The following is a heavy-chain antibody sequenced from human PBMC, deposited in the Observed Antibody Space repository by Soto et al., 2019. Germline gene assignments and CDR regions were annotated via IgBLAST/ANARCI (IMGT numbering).Heavy chain of an antibody. CDR2: ISSSSSVI. J-gene: IGHJ6*03. V-gene: IGHV3-48*01. CDR1: GFILSDCA. Sequence: PGGPLRLSCATSGFILSDCAMNWVRQAPGKGLEWVSYISSSSSVIDYADSVKGRFTVSRDNARNSLYLQMNSLRAEDTAVYYCARDLSWGSNWYYYMDVWGKGTTVTVS. D-gene: IGHD7-27*01. CDR3: ARDLSWGSNWYYYMDV.